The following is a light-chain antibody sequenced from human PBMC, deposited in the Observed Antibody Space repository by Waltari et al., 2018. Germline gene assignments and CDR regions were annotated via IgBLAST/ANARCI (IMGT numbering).Light chain of an antibody. J-gene: IGLJ2*01. CDR2: RTY. CDR3: ATWDDRLSGPV. V-gene: IGLV1-47*01. CDR1: RSNIGSNY. Sequence: QSVVTQPPSASGNPGQTITISCSGSRSNIGSNYVFWYQQLPGTAPKLLIYRTYQRHSGVPDRFLGSKSGTSASLTISGLRPEDESDYYWATWDDRLSGPVFGGGTKLTVL.